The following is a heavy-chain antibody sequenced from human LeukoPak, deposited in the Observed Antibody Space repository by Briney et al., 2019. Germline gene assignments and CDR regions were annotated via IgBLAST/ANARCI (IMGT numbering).Heavy chain of an antibody. V-gene: IGHV3-23*01. D-gene: IGHD3-3*01. Sequence: GGSLRLSCAASGFTFSSYGMSWVRQAPGKGLEWVSAISGSGGSTYYADSVKGRFTISRDNSKNTLYLQMNSLRAEDTAVYYCAKEGSGSRAGTLWYWGQGTLVTVSS. CDR2: ISGSGGST. CDR3: AKEGSGSRAGTLWY. J-gene: IGHJ4*02. CDR1: GFTFSSYG.